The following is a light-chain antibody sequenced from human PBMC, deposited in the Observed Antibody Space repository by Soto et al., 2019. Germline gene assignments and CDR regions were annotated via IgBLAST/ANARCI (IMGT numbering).Light chain of an antibody. J-gene: IGLJ1*01. CDR1: SSTIGSNA. Sequence: QSVLTQPPSASGTPGQRVTISCSGSSSTIGSNAVDWYQQLPGTAPKLLIFRVNQRPSGVSDRFSGSKSGTSASLAISGLQSEDEADYYCAFWDDSLNGLYVFGTGTKLTVL. CDR3: AFWDDSLNGLYV. V-gene: IGLV1-44*01. CDR2: RVN.